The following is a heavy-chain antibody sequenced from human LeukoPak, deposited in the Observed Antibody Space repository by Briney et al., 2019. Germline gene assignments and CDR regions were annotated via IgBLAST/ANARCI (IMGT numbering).Heavy chain of an antibody. Sequence: RFTISRDNSKNTLYLQMGSLRAEDTAVYYCARDDGPTGYYIYDAFDIWGQGTMVTVSS. V-gene: IGHV3-64*01. CDR3: ARDDGPTGYYIYDAFDI. J-gene: IGHJ3*02. D-gene: IGHD3-9*01.